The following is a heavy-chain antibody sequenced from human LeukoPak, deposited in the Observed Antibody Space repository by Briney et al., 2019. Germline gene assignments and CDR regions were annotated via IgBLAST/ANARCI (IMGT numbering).Heavy chain of an antibody. Sequence: ASVKVSCKASGYTFIGYYMHWVRQAPGQGLEWMGWIHPNSGDTNYAQSFQGRVTMTRDTSINTAHMELSRLRSNGTAIYYCAIHTGTNSFFDFWGQGTLVTVSS. J-gene: IGHJ4*02. CDR1: GYTFIGYY. V-gene: IGHV1-2*02. CDR2: IHPNSGDT. CDR3: AIHTGTNSFFDF. D-gene: IGHD3-10*01.